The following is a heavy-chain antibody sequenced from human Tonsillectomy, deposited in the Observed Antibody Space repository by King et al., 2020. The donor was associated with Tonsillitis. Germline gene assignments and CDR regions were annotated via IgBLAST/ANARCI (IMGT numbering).Heavy chain of an antibody. V-gene: IGHV1-8*01. Sequence: QLVQSGAEVKKPGASVKVSCKASGYTFTSYDINWVRQATGQGLEWMGWMNPNSGNTGYAQKFQGRVTMTRNTSISTAYMALSSLTSEDTAVYYCARGRAAAGNDAFDFWGQGTMVTVSS. CDR2: MNPNSGNT. CDR3: ARGRAAAGNDAFDF. CDR1: GYTFTSYD. J-gene: IGHJ3*01. D-gene: IGHD6-13*01.